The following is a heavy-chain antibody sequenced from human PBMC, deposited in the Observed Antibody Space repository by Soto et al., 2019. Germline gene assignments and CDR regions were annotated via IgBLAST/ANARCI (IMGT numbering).Heavy chain of an antibody. Sequence: SGPTLVNPTQTLTLTCTFSGFSLSTSGVGVGWIRQPPGKALEWLALIYWDDDKRYSPSLKSRLTITKDTSKNQVVLTMTNVDPVDTATYYCAHRSLPGGRGWFDPWGQGTLVTVSS. J-gene: IGHJ5*02. CDR3: AHRSLPGGRGWFDP. CDR2: IYWDDDK. V-gene: IGHV2-5*02. CDR1: GFSLSTSGVG.